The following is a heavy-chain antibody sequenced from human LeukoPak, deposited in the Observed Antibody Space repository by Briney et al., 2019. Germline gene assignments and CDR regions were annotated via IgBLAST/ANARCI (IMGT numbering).Heavy chain of an antibody. J-gene: IGHJ4*02. CDR2: VSYDGSDK. Sequence: GRSLRLSCAASGFTFRSYGMHWVRQAPGKGLEWVALVSYDGSDKYYADSVKGRFTISRDNSKNTLYLQMNSLRGEDTAVYYCAKAHLLDWLLPFDYWGQGTLVTVSS. D-gene: IGHD3/OR15-3a*01. CDR3: AKAHLLDWLLPFDY. V-gene: IGHV3-30*18. CDR1: GFTFRSYG.